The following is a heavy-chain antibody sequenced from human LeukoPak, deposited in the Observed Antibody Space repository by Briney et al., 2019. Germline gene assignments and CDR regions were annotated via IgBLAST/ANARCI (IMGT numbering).Heavy chain of an antibody. D-gene: IGHD1-1*01. V-gene: IGHV3-23*01. CDR2: IGGSGGST. J-gene: IGHJ4*02. CDR3: ARLTTGTPEV. CDR1: GFTFSSYA. Sequence: GGSLRLSCAASGFTFSSYAMSWVRQAPGKGLEWVSAIGGSGGSTYYADSVKGRFTISRDNSKNTLYLQMNSLRAEDTAVYYCARLTTGTPEVWGQGTLVTVSS.